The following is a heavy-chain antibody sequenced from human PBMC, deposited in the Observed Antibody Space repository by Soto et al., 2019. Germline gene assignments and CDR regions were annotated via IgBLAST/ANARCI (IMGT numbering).Heavy chain of an antibody. J-gene: IGHJ4*02. CDR2: VSASGLNT. D-gene: IGHD1-1*01. CDR1: GFTFSTYA. Sequence: EVQLLESGGKLVQPGGSLTLSCAASGFTFSTYAMAWVRQAPGKGLEWVSGVSASGLNTDYADPVKGRFYISRDNSKNTLSLHMNSLRAEDTALYYSAKDRPRRTSGYFFEYWCQGTPVTVSS. CDR3: AKDRPRRTSGYFFEY. V-gene: IGHV3-23*01.